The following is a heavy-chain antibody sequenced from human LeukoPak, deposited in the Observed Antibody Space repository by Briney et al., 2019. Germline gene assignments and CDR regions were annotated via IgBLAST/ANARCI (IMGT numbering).Heavy chain of an antibody. V-gene: IGHV3-30*04. Sequence: GGSLRLSCVASAFTFSSYAIHWVRQAPGKGLEWVAVISYDGSHKYYADSVKGRFSISRDNSKNTLYLQMNSLRADDTAVYYCAKGARGDTVTSIVGLNWFDPWGQGTLVTVSS. CDR2: ISYDGSHK. CDR3: AKGARGDTVTSIVGLNWFDP. CDR1: AFTFSSYA. J-gene: IGHJ5*02. D-gene: IGHD4-17*01.